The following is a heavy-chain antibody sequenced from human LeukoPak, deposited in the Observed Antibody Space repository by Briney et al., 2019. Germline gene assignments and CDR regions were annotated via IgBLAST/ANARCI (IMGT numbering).Heavy chain of an antibody. CDR3: ASSRGWNAFDI. CDR2: IYYSGST. J-gene: IGHJ3*02. Sequence: SETLSLTCTVSGGSINNDDNYWSRIRQPPGKGLEWIGYIYYSGSTYYNPSLKSRVTISVDTSKNQFSLKLSSVTAADTAVYYCASSRGWNAFDIWGQGTMVTVSS. CDR1: GGSINNDDNY. V-gene: IGHV4-30-4*08. D-gene: IGHD5-24*01.